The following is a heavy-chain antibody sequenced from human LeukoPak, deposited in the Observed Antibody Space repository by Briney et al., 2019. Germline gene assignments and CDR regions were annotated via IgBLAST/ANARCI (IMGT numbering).Heavy chain of an antibody. V-gene: IGHV3-7*01. CDR3: ARGQTTFGP. D-gene: IGHD1-7*01. CDR2: IKRDGSEK. J-gene: IGHJ5*02. CDR1: GFAFGSYW. Sequence: TGGSLRLSCAVSGFAFGSYWMSWVRQAPGKGLEWVANIKRDGSEKYYVDSVKGRFTISRDNAKNSLFLQMNSLTAADTAVYYCARGQTTFGPWGQGTLVTVSS.